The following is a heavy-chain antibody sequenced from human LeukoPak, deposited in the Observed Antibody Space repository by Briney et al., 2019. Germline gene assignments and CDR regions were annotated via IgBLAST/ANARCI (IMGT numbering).Heavy chain of an antibody. D-gene: IGHD6-13*01. CDR3: ARAYSSSWYDAFDL. CDR1: GLIFSAFW. Sequence: GGPLGFSGAAPGLIFSAFWMSWFRQAQGKGLRWVPNIKEDGSEKYYVDSVKGRFTISRDNAKKSLYLQMNSLRAEDTAVYYCARAYSSSWYDAFDLWGQGTMVTVSS. CDR2: IKEDGSEK. J-gene: IGHJ3*01. V-gene: IGHV3-7*01.